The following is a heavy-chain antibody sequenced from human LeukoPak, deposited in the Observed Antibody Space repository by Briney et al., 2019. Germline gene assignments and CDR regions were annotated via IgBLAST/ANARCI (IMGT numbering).Heavy chain of an antibody. Sequence: PGGSLRLSCAASGFTFSSYGMHWVRQAPGKGLEWVAVIWYDGSNKYYADSVKGRFTISRDNSKNTLYLQMNSLRAEDTAVYYCARAHYDSSGPLYFDYWGQGTLVTVSS. D-gene: IGHD3-22*01. J-gene: IGHJ4*02. CDR1: GFTFSSYG. V-gene: IGHV3-33*01. CDR2: IWYDGSNK. CDR3: ARAHYDSSGPLYFDY.